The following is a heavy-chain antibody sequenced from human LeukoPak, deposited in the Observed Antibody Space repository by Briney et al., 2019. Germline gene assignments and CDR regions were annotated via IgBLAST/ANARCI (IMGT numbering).Heavy chain of an antibody. CDR2: ISGSGGST. V-gene: IGHV3-23*01. J-gene: IGHJ6*02. Sequence: GGSLRLSCAASGFTFSSYGMSWGRKAPGKGLEWVSAISGSGGSTYYADSVKGRFTISRDNSKNTLYLQMNSLRAEGTAVYYCAKCTGVWDYGMDVWGQGTTVTVSS. CDR1: GFTFSSYG. D-gene: IGHD2-8*02. CDR3: AKCTGVWDYGMDV.